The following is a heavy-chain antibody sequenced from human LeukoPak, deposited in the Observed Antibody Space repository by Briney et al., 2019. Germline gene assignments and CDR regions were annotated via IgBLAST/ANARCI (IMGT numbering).Heavy chain of an antibody. CDR1: GYIFTSYG. D-gene: IGHD3-22*01. J-gene: IGHJ4*02. CDR3: ARVMPTYYYDSSGYGMGGYFDY. Sequence: ASVKVSCKASGYIFTSYGISWVRQAPGQGLEWMGWISAYNGNTNYAQKLQGRVTMTTDTSTSTAYMELRSLRSGDTAVYYCARVMPTYYYDSSGYGMGGYFDYWGQGTLVTVSS. CDR2: ISAYNGNT. V-gene: IGHV1-18*01.